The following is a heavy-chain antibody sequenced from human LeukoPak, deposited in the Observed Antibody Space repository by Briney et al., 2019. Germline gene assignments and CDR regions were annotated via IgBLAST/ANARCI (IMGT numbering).Heavy chain of an antibody. V-gene: IGHV4-61*02. D-gene: IGHD4-17*01. J-gene: IGHJ4*02. CDR2: IYTSGNT. CDR1: GGSISSGSYY. Sequence: PSETLSLTCTVSGGSISSGSYYWSWIRQPAGKGLEWIGRIYTSGNTNYNPSLKSRVTISVDTSKNQFSLKLSSVTAADTAVYYCARGRHGLQPFDYWGQGTLVTVSS. CDR3: ARGRHGLQPFDY.